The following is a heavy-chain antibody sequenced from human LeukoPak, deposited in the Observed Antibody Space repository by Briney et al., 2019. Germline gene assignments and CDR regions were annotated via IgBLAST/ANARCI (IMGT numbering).Heavy chain of an antibody. CDR2: IKKDGSEK. V-gene: IGHV3-7*04. CDR1: GFTFRSFW. CDR3: ARGTYDHVWGSLYYFDS. Sequence: PGGSLILSCAASGFTFRSFWMSWVRQAPGKGLEWVANIKKDGSEKYYVDSVKGRFTISRDNAKNSLYLQMNSLRAEDTAVYYCARGTYDHVWGSLYYFDSWGQGTLVTVSS. J-gene: IGHJ4*02. D-gene: IGHD3-16*01.